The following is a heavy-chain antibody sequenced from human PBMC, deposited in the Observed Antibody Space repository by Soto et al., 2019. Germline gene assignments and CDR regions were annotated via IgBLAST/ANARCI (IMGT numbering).Heavy chain of an antibody. D-gene: IGHD4-17*01. CDR3: ASTTVTTFDYYGMDV. CDR2: ISYDGSNK. V-gene: IGHV3-30-3*01. J-gene: IGHJ6*02. Sequence: LRLSCAASGFTFSSYAMHWVRQAPGKGLEWVAVISYDGSNKYYADSVKGRFTISRDNSKNTLYLQMNSLRAEDTAVYYCASTTVTTFDYYGMDVWGHGTTVTVSS. CDR1: GFTFSSYA.